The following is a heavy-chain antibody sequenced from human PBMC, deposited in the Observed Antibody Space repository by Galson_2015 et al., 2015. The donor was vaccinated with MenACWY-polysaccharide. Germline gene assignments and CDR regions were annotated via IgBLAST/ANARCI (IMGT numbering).Heavy chain of an antibody. CDR2: MNPNSGNT. Sequence: SVKVSCKASGYTFIGYDINWVRQATGQGLEWMGWMNPNSGNTGYAQKFQGRVTMTRDTSISTAYMELSSLSSEDTALYYCTSSSSYLKPSAYHPFDYWGQGSLITLPS. CDR3: TSSSSYLKPSAYHPFDY. V-gene: IGHV1-8*01. D-gene: IGHD3-3*01. CDR1: GYTFIGYD. J-gene: IGHJ4*02.